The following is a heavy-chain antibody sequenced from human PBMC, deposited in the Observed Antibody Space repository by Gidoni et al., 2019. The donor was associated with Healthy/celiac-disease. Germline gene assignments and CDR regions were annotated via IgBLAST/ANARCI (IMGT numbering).Heavy chain of an antibody. J-gene: IGHJ4*02. Sequence: QVQLQESGPGLVKPSQPLSLTCTVSGGSLSSGCYYWSWIRQHPGKGLEWIGYIYYSRSTYYNPSLESRVTISVDTSKNQFSLKLSSVTAADTAVYYCAREGVHDYGDYYFDYWGQGTLVTVSS. V-gene: IGHV4-31*03. D-gene: IGHD4-17*01. CDR1: GGSLSSGCYY. CDR3: AREGVHDYGDYYFDY. CDR2: IYYSRST.